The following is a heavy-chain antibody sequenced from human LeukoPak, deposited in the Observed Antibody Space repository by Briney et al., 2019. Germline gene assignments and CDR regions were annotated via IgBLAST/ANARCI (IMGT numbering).Heavy chain of an antibody. D-gene: IGHD3-16*01. CDR3: ARRGIGYYFDY. J-gene: IGHJ4*02. CDR1: GFTFTNYN. CDR2: INPSGGST. Sequence: ASVKVSCKASGFTFTNYNMHWVRQAPGQGLEWMGVINPSGGSTSYAQKFQGRATMTRDTSTRTVYMELSRLRSEDTAVYYCARRGIGYYFDYWGQGSLVTASS. V-gene: IGHV1-46*01.